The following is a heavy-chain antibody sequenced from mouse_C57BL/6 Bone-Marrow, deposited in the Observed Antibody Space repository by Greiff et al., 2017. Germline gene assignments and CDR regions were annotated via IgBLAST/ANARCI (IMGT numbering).Heavy chain of an antibody. Sequence: QVQLQQPGAELVKPGASVKMSCKASGYTFTSYWLTWVQQGPGQGLAWIGDIYPGSGSTNYNEKFTSKATLTVDTSSSTAYMQLSSLTSEDSAVYYCARSSYDYDGDYYAMDYWGQGTSVTVSS. CDR2: IYPGSGST. J-gene: IGHJ4*01. CDR3: ARSSYDYDGDYYAMDY. D-gene: IGHD2-4*01. CDR1: GYTFTSYW. V-gene: IGHV1-55*01.